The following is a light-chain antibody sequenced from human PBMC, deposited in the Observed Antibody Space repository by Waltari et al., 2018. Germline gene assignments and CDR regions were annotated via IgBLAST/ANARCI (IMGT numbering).Light chain of an antibody. CDR2: RNK. J-gene: IGLJ3*02. CDR3: AAWDDSLSGRV. Sequence: QSVLTQPPSASGTPGQRVTISCSGSRSNIGSNYVYWYQQLTGTAPKLLIYRNKQRPSGVPDRFSGSKSRTSASLAISGLRSEDEADYYCAAWDDSLSGRVFGGGTKVTVL. CDR1: RSNIGSNY. V-gene: IGLV1-47*01.